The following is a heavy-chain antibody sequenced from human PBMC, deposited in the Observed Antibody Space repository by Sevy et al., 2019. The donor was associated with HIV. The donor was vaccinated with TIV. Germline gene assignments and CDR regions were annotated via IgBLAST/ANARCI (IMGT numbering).Heavy chain of an antibody. CDR1: GFPFRDYY. Sequence: GGSLRLSCAASGFPFRDYYMTWIRQAPGKGLEWISYISSRSTTMFYADSVKGRFTISRDNAKNSLYLQMNSLRAEDTAVYYCAKVYWYYFDYWGQGTLVTVSS. J-gene: IGHJ4*02. CDR3: AKVYWYYFDY. CDR2: ISSRSTTM. V-gene: IGHV3-11*01. D-gene: IGHD2-8*02.